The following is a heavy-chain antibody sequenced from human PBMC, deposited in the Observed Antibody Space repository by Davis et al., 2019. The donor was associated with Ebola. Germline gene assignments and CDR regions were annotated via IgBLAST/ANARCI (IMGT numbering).Heavy chain of an antibody. V-gene: IGHV4-34*01. CDR3: ARDPPSGYFDL. J-gene: IGHJ2*01. CDR2: INHSGST. Sequence: PSETLSLTCAVYGGSFSGYYWSWIRQPPGKGLEWIGEINHSGSTNYNPSLKSRVTISVDTSKNQFSLKLSSVTAADTAVYYCARDPPSGYFDLWGRGTLVTVSS. CDR1: GGSFSGYY.